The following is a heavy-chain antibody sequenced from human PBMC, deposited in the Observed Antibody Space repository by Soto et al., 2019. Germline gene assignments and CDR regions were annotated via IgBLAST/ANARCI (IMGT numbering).Heavy chain of an antibody. J-gene: IGHJ6*02. CDR3: AKMTFDSYGRNYGMDV. V-gene: IGHV3-23*01. CDR2: LRDSGVSP. D-gene: IGHD5-18*01. CDR1: GFPFSSYA. Sequence: EVHLLESGGGLVQPGGSLRLSCAGSGFPFSSYAMSWVRQAPEKGLEWVSALRDSGVSPYYADSVKGRFTISRDNSKNTLYLQMDSLRVEDTALYYCAKMTFDSYGRNYGMDVWGQGTTVTVSS.